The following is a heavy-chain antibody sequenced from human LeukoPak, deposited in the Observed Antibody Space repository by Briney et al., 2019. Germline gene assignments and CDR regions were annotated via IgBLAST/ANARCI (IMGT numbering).Heavy chain of an antibody. CDR3: ARGEDYSTKVDY. D-gene: IGHD4-11*01. CDR2: ISYDGSNK. V-gene: IGHV3-30-3*01. Sequence: GGSLRLSCAASGFTFSSYAMRWVRQAPGKGLEWVAVISYDGSNKYYADSVKGRFTISRDNSKNTLYLQMNSLRAEDTAVYYCARGEDYSTKVDYWGQGTLVTVSS. CDR1: GFTFSSYA. J-gene: IGHJ4*02.